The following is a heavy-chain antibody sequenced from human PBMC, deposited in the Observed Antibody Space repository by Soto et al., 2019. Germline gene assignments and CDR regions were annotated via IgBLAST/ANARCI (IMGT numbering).Heavy chain of an antibody. V-gene: IGHV3-11*01. CDR2: ISSSGSTI. Sequence: QVQLVESGGGLVKPGGSLRLSCAAPGFTFSDYYMSWIRQAPGKGLEWVSYISSSGSTIYYADSVKGRFTISRDNAKNSLYLQMKSLRAEDMAVYYCARVQWFGARLTPLDYWGQGTLVTVSS. D-gene: IGHD3-10*01. CDR3: ARVQWFGARLTPLDY. CDR1: GFTFSDYY. J-gene: IGHJ4*02.